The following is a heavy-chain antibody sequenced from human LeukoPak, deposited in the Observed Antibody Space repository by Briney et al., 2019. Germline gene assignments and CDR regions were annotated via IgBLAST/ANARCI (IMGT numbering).Heavy chain of an antibody. CDR2: IIPIFGTA. J-gene: IGHJ4*02. D-gene: IGHD3-22*01. CDR1: GGTFSSYA. CDR3: ARDYGNYYDSSGYYYPPDY. Sequence: SVKVSCKASGGTFSSYAISWVRQAPGQGLEWMGGIIPIFGTANYAQKFQGRVTITADESTSTAYMELSSLRSEDTAVYYCARDYGNYYDSSGYYYPPDYWGQGTLVTVSS. V-gene: IGHV1-69*13.